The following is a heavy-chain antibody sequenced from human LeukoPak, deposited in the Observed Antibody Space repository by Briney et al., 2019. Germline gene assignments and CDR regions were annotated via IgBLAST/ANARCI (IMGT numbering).Heavy chain of an antibody. V-gene: IGHV4-59*11. J-gene: IGHJ6*02. Sequence: ETLSLTCTVSGGSISGHYWTWIRQPPGKGLEWIGQIHYSGRPDYNPSLKSRVTISVDTSKNQLSLKVTSVTGADTAVYYCARFGVDYDMDVWGQGTTVTVSS. D-gene: IGHD3-16*01. CDR2: IHYSGRP. CDR1: GGSISGHY. CDR3: ARFGVDYDMDV.